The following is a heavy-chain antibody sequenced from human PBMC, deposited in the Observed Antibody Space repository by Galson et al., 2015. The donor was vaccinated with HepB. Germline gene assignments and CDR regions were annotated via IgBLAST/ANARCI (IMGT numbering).Heavy chain of an antibody. D-gene: IGHD3-22*01. CDR3: AVANYDSSGYYYHYYGMDV. J-gene: IGHJ6*02. Sequence: SAKVSCKASGHTFTSYGISWVRQAPGQGLEWMGWISAYNGNTNYAQQLQGRVTMTTDTSTSTAYMELRSLRSDDTAVYYCAVANYDSSGYYYHYYGMDVWGQGTTVTVSS. CDR1: GHTFTSYG. CDR2: ISAYNGNT. V-gene: IGHV1-18*01.